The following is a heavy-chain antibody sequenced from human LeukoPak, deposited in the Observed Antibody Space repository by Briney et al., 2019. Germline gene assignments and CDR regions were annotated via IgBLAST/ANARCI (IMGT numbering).Heavy chain of an antibody. D-gene: IGHD2-2*01. CDR2: IIPIFGTA. CDR1: GGTFSSYA. Sequence: SVKVSCRASGGTFSSYAISWVRQAPGQGLEWMGGIIPIFGTANYAQKFQGRVTITADESTSTAYMELSSLRSEDTAVYYCARGGYCSSTSCFSWFDPWGQGTLVTVSS. J-gene: IGHJ5*02. V-gene: IGHV1-69*13. CDR3: ARGGYCSSTSCFSWFDP.